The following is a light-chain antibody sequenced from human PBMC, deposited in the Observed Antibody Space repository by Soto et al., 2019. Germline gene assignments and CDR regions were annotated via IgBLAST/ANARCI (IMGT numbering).Light chain of an antibody. Sequence: DIQMTQSPATLSASVGARVTITWRASQSISMWLTWYQQKPGKAPKLLIYEASNLESGVPSRFSGSGSGTEFTLTIGGLQPDDFATYYCQQFNSYPITFGQGTRLEI. V-gene: IGKV1-5*01. J-gene: IGKJ5*01. CDR2: EAS. CDR1: QSISMW. CDR3: QQFNSYPIT.